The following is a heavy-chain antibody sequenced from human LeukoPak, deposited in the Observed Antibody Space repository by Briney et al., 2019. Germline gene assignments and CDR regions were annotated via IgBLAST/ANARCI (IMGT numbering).Heavy chain of an antibody. Sequence: GGSLRLSCAASGFTFSSYWMSWVRQAPGKGLEWVANIKQDGSEKYYEDSVKGRFTISRDNAKNSLYLQMNSLRAEDTAVYYCARDYSYEAFDIWGQGTMVTVSS. V-gene: IGHV3-7*01. D-gene: IGHD5-18*01. CDR1: GFTFSSYW. J-gene: IGHJ3*02. CDR2: IKQDGSEK. CDR3: ARDYSYEAFDI.